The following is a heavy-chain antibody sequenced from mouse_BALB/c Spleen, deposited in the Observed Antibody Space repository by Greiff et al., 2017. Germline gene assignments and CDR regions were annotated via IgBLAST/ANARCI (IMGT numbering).Heavy chain of an antibody. CDR2: ISYSGST. D-gene: IGHD2-2*01. CDR1: GDSITSGY. CDR3: ARYGGYDGGMDY. Sequence: EVKLEESGPSLVKPSQTLSLTCSVTGDSITSGYWNWIRKFPGNKLEYMGYISYSGSTYYNPSLKSRISITRDTSKNQYYLQLNSVTTEDTATYYCARYGGYDGGMDYWGQGTSVTVSS. J-gene: IGHJ4*01. V-gene: IGHV3-8*02.